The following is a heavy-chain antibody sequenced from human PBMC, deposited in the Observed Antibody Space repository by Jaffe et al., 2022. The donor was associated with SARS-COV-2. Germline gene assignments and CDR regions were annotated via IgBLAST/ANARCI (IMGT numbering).Heavy chain of an antibody. CDR1: GFTFSSYA. J-gene: IGHJ6*02. Sequence: EVQLLESGGGLVQPGGSLRLSCAASGFTFSSYAMSWVRQAPGKGLEWVSAISGSGGSTYYADSVKGRFTISRDNSKNTLYLQMNSLRAEDTAVYYCAKSMVRTGNYYYYGMDVWGQGTTVTVSS. CDR3: AKSMVRTGNYYYYGMDV. D-gene: IGHD3-10*01. CDR2: ISGSGGST. V-gene: IGHV3-23*01.